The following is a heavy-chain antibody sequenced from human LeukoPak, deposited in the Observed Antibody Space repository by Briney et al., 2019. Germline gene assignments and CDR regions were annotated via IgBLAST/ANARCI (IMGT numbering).Heavy chain of an antibody. V-gene: IGHV1-24*01. CDR2: FDPEDGET. J-gene: IGHJ4*02. Sequence: ASVKVSCKVSGYTLTELSMHCVRQAPGKGLEWMGGFDPEDGETIYAQKFQGRVTMTEDTSTDTAYMELSSLRSEDTAVYYCARAWRDEAGSPHLDCWGKGTLVTVSS. CDR3: ARAWRDEAGSPHLDC. CDR1: GYTLTELS. D-gene: IGHD3-10*01.